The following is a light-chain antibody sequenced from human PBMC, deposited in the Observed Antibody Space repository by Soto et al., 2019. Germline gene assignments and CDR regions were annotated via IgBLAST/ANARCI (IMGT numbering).Light chain of an antibody. V-gene: IGKV1-5*03. J-gene: IGKJ1*01. Sequence: DIHMTQSPSTLSASVGDRVTITCRASQSISIWLAWYQQKPGKAPNLLIYKTSSLEPGVPSRFSGSGSGTEFTLTISSLQPDDFATYYYQLWHDYSWTFGQGPKVEVK. CDR1: QSISIW. CDR3: QLWHDYSWT. CDR2: KTS.